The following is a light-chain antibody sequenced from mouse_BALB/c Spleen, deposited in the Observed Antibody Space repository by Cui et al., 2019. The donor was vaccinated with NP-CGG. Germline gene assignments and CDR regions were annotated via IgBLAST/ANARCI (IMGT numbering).Light chain of an antibody. V-gene: IGLV1*01. J-gene: IGLJ1*01. CDR1: TGAVTTSNY. Sequence: QAVVNQESGLTTSPGETVTLTCRSSTGAVTTSNYANWVQEKPDHLFTGLIGGTNNRVPGVPARFSGSLIGNKAALTITGAQTEDEAIYFCALWYSNHWVFGGGTKLTVL. CDR2: GTN. CDR3: ALWYSNHWV.